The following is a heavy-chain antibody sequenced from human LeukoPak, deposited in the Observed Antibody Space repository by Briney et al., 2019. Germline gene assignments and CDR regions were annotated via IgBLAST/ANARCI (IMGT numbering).Heavy chain of an antibody. D-gene: IGHD3-22*01. V-gene: IGHV4-39*07. J-gene: IGHJ4*02. CDR2: IFYSGST. CDR3: ARRNYYDSSGYRHDY. Sequence: SETLSLTCTVSSGSISTSNYYWGWVRQPPGKALEWIGNIFYSGSTYYSPSLKSRVTISLDTSRNQFSLKLSSVTAADTAVYYCARRNYYDSSGYRHDYWGQGTLVTVSS. CDR1: SGSISTSNYY.